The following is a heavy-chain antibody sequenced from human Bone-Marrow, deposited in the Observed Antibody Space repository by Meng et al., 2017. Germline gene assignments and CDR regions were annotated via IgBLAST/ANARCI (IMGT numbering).Heavy chain of an antibody. CDR2: IYTSGST. D-gene: IGHD3-10*01. CDR3: ARTVLWFGEFWGSGGDDY. V-gene: IGHV4-61*02. Sequence: SDILSFPFTLLGSPISSGSYYWSSIQQPAGKGLEWIGRIYTSGSTNYNPSLKSRVTISEDTSKNRYSLKLSSVTAADTAVYYCARTVLWFGEFWGSGGDDYWGQGTLVTVSS. CDR1: GSPISSGSYY. J-gene: IGHJ4*02.